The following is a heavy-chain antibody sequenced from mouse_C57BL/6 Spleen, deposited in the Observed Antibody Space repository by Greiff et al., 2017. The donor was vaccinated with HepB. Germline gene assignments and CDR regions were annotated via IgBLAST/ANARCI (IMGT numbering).Heavy chain of an antibody. D-gene: IGHD4-1*01. Sequence: EVKLMESGGGLVKPGGSLKLSCAASGFTFSSYAMSWVRQTPEKRLEWVATISDGGSYTYYPVNVKGRFTISRDKTKNNRYLQMSHLKSEDTAMYYCARDGSNWGALFDYWGQGTTLTVSS. CDR2: ISDGGSYT. CDR3: ARDGSNWGALFDY. CDR1: GFTFSSYA. J-gene: IGHJ2*01. V-gene: IGHV5-4*01.